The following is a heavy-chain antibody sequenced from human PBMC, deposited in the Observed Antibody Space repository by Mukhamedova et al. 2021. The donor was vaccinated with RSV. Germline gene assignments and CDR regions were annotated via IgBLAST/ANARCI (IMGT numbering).Heavy chain of an antibody. CDR2: INPSGGST. D-gene: IGHD3-22*01. CDR3: AKYDSSGFFGR. V-gene: IGHV1-46*01. Sequence: GLEWMGIINPSGGSTSYAQKFQGRVTMTRDTSTSTVYMELSSLRSEDTAVYYCAKYDSSGFFGRWGQGTLATVSS. J-gene: IGHJ4*02.